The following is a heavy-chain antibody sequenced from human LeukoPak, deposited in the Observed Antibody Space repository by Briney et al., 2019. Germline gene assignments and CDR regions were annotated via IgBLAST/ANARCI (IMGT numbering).Heavy chain of an antibody. D-gene: IGHD3-3*01. Sequence: PGGSLGLSCAASGFTFRSYGMHWVRQAPGKGLEWVALISYNGINKYYADSLKGRFTISRDNSKNTLYLQMNSLRAEDTAVYYCAKDYDSLDYWGQGTLVTVSS. CDR1: GFTFRSYG. CDR3: AKDYDSLDY. CDR2: ISYNGINK. J-gene: IGHJ4*02. V-gene: IGHV3-30*18.